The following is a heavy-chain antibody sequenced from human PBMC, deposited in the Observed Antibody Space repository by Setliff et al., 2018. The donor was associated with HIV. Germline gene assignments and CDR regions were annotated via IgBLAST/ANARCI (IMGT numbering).Heavy chain of an antibody. CDR3: ARQGGYNSPLMV. CDR2: IYFPITST. D-gene: IGHD3-10*01. V-gene: IGHV4-4*07. J-gene: IGHJ4*02. CDR1: RGSVSGYY. Sequence: PSETLSLTCTVSRGSVSGYYWTWIRQPAGEGLEWIGRIYFPITSTKYNPSVTSRVTISVDASKNQFFLQLISVTAADTAVYYCARQGGYNSPLMVWGQGKLVTVSS.